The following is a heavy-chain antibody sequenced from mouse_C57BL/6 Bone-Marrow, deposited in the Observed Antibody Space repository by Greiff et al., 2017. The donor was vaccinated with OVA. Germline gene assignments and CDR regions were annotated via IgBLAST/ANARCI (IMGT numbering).Heavy chain of an antibody. CDR3: ARPLYYGSSYGYFDV. CDR2: ILPSIGRT. D-gene: IGHD1-1*01. V-gene: IGHV15-2*01. Sequence: VQLQQSGSELRSPGSSVKLSCKDFDSAVFPIAYMSWVRQKPGHGFEWIGGILPSIGRTIYGEKFEDKATLDADTLSNTAYLELNSLTSEDSAIYYCARPLYYGSSYGYFDVWGTGTTVTVSS. CDR1: DSAVFPIAY. J-gene: IGHJ1*03.